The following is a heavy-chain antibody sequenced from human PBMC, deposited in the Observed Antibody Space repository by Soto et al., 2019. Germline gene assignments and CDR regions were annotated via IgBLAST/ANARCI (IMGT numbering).Heavy chain of an antibody. CDR2: IIPIFGTA. V-gene: IGHV1-69*13. D-gene: IGHD6-19*01. CDR1: GGTFSSYA. J-gene: IGHJ3*02. Sequence: SVKVSCKASGGTFSSYAISWVRQAPGQGLEWMGGIIPIFGTANYAQKFQGRVTITADESTSTAYMELSSLRSEDTAVYHCAVSVAVAGTFAFDIWGQGTMVTVSS. CDR3: AVSVAVAGTFAFDI.